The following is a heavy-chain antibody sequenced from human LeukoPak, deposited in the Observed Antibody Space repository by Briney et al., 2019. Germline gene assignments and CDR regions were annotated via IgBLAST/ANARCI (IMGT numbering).Heavy chain of an antibody. J-gene: IGHJ4*02. D-gene: IGHD6-6*01. V-gene: IGHV4-59*01. CDR3: TRGRLRSAQDS. CDR2: ISYSEIT. Sequence: PSETLSLTCTVSGGSISNDYWSWFRQPPGKGLERVGCISYSEITNYNPSLKSRATISVDTSRTQFSLKLFSVTAADTAVYYCTRGRLRSAQDSWGQGTLVTVSS. CDR1: GGSISNDY.